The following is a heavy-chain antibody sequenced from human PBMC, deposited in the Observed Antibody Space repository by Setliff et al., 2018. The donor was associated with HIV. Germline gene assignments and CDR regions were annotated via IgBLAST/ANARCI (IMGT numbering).Heavy chain of an antibody. J-gene: IGHJ4*02. V-gene: IGHV3-7*03. CDR2: IKEDGSEK. CDR3: ARGHYSSSSG. D-gene: IGHD4-4*01. Sequence: PGGSLRLSCVASGFTLGSYWMNWVRQAPGKGLEWVANIKEDGSEKSYVDSVRGRFTISRDNAKNSLLLQMNSLIAEDTAVYYCARGHYSSSSGWGQGTLVTVSS. CDR1: GFTLGSYW.